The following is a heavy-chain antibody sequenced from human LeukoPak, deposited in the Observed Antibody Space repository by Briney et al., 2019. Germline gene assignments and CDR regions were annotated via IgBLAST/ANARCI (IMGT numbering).Heavy chain of an antibody. CDR1: GGSISIYY. Sequence: SETLSLTCIVSGGSISIYYWSSMRQPPREGWERIGYIYYSGSTNYNPSVKGRVTISVDTSKNQFSLRLTSVTAADTAVYFCARLSPLTGAYYYMDVWGKGTTVTVSS. CDR2: IYYSGST. CDR3: ARLSPLTGAYYYMDV. J-gene: IGHJ6*03. D-gene: IGHD7-27*01. V-gene: IGHV4-59*01.